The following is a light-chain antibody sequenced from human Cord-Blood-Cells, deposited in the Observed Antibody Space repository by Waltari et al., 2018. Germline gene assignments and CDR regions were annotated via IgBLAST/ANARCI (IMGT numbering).Light chain of an antibody. CDR1: QSISSV. CDR2: DAS. V-gene: IGKV1-5*01. CDR3: QQYNSYSWT. J-gene: IGKJ1*01. Sequence: DIQMTQSPSTLSASVGDRVTITCRASQSISSVLAWNKQKPGKAPKLLIYDASSLESGVPSKFSGTGSGKEFTLTISSLQPDDFATYYCQQYNSYSWTFGQGTKVEIK.